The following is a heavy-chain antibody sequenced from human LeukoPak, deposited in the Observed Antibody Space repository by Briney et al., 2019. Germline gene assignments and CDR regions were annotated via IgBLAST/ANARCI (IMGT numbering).Heavy chain of an antibody. Sequence: GGSLRLSCAASGFTFSSYGMHWVRRAPGKGLEWVAVIWYDGSNKYYADSVKGRFTISRDNSKNTLYLQVNSLRAEDTAVYYCARSQLLLSYYYYGMDVWGKGTTVTVSS. V-gene: IGHV3-33*01. D-gene: IGHD2-2*01. CDR1: GFTFSSYG. CDR2: IWYDGSNK. J-gene: IGHJ6*04. CDR3: ARSQLLLSYYYYGMDV.